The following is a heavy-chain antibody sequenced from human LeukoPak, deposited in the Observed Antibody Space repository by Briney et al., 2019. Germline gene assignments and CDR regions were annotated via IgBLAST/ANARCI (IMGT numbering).Heavy chain of an antibody. CDR3: ARLGSGYYYPLFDY. V-gene: IGHV4-59*12. D-gene: IGHD3-22*01. CDR1: GDSISSYY. J-gene: IGHJ4*02. Sequence: PSETLSLTCTVSGDSISSYYWSWLRQPPGKRLEWIGYVSNIETTNYNPSLKSRVTISVDTSKNQFSLKLSSVTAADTAVYYCARLGSGYYYPLFDYWGQGTLVTVSS. CDR2: VSNIETT.